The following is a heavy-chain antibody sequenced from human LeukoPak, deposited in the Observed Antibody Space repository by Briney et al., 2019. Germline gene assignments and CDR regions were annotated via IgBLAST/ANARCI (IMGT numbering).Heavy chain of an antibody. CDR2: IKQDGSEK. CDR1: GGTFSTYW. CDR3: AKDLASGEIYYFDY. Sequence: GGSLRLSCAASGGTFSTYWMNWARQAPGKGLEWVANIKQDGSEKYYVDSVKGRFTISRDNAKNSLYLQINSLRADDTAVYYCAKDLASGEIYYFDYWGQGTLVTVSS. D-gene: IGHD1-26*01. V-gene: IGHV3-7*01. J-gene: IGHJ4*02.